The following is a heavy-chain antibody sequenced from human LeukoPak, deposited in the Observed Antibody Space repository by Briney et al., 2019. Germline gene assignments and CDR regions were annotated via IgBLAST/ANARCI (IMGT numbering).Heavy chain of an antibody. Sequence: GGSLRLSCAASAFSLNTYSMNWVRQTPGKGLEWLSHISTSGTIHYADSVKERFSISRDNGRNSVSLQMNRLRVGDTGVYFCATAPRGASDYIDVWGRGTTVSVSS. CDR3: ATAPRGASDYIDV. D-gene: IGHD1-26*01. J-gene: IGHJ6*03. CDR2: ISTSGTI. CDR1: AFSLNTYS. V-gene: IGHV3-48*01.